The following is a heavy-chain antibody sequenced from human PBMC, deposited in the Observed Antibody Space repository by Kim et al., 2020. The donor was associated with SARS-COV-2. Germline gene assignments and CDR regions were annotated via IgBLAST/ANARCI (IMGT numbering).Heavy chain of an antibody. D-gene: IGHD3-3*01. J-gene: IGHJ4*02. V-gene: IGHV3-23*01. Sequence: GGSLRLSCAASGFTFSSYAMSWVRQAPGKGLEWVSAISGSGGRTYYADSVKGRFTISRDNSKNTLYLQRNSLRAEDTAVDYCAKSPGAILEWLLPPAYYFDYWGQGTLVTVSS. CDR3: AKSPGAILEWLLPPAYYFDY. CDR1: GFTFSSYA. CDR2: ISGSGGRT.